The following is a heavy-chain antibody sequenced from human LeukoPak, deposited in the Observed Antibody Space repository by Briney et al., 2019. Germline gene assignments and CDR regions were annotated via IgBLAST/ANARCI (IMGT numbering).Heavy chain of an antibody. CDR2: INHSGST. V-gene: IGHV4-34*01. J-gene: IGHJ3*02. CDR1: GGSFSGYY. Sequence: SETLSLTCAVYGGSFSGYYWSWIRQPPGKGLEWIGEINHSGSTNYSPSLKSRVTISVDTSKNQFSLKLSSVTAADTAVYYCARARGALGYCSSTSCSTLGAFDIWGQGTMVTVSS. D-gene: IGHD2-2*01. CDR3: ARARGALGYCSSTSCSTLGAFDI.